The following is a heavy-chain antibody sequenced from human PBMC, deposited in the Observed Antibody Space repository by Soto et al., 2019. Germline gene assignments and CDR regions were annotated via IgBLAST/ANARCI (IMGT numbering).Heavy chain of an antibody. V-gene: IGHV3-23*01. CDR1: GVSFSSYA. CDR3: AKDRRLLLDTAMVAFYYGMDV. CDR2: ISGSGRST. D-gene: IGHD5-18*01. J-gene: IGHJ6*02. Sequence: EVQLLESGGGLIQPGGSLRLSCAASGVSFSSYAMSWVRQAPGKGLEWLSVISGSGRSTYYTDFVKGRFTISRDNSKNTLYLQINSLRAEDTAVYYCAKDRRLLLDTAMVAFYYGMDVWGQGTTVTVSS.